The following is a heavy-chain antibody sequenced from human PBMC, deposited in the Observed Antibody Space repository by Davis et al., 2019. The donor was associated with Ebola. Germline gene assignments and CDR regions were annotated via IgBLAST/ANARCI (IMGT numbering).Heavy chain of an antibody. CDR2: INHSGST. D-gene: IGHD4-17*01. CDR1: GGSFSGYY. J-gene: IGHJ6*02. CDR3: ARDDYGDYSYYGMDV. V-gene: IGHV4-34*01. Sequence: PSETLSLTCAVYGGSFSGYYWSWIRQPPGKGLEWIGEINHSGSTNYNPSLKSRVTISVDTSKNQFSLKLSPVTAADTAVYYCARDDYGDYSYYGMDVWGQGTTVTVSS.